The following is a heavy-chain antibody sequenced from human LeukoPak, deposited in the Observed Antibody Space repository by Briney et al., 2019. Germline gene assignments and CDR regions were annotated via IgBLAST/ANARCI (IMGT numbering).Heavy chain of an antibody. V-gene: IGHV3-11*01. CDR2: ISSSTTTI. Sequence: GGSLRLSCAASGFTFSDYFMSWVRQAPGKGLEWVAYISSSTTTIHYAESVRGRFTISRDNAENSLYLHMNSLRAEDTAVYYCTRERNNDFDAFDLWGQGTLVAVSS. CDR3: TRERNNDFDAFDL. D-gene: IGHD1/OR15-1a*01. J-gene: IGHJ3*01. CDR1: GFTFSDYF.